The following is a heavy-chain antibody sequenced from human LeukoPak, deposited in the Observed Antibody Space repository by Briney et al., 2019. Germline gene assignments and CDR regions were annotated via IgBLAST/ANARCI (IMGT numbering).Heavy chain of an antibody. CDR2: ISGSGGST. CDR1: GFTFSSYG. CDR3: AKDPEGNDEFWSGYYDY. J-gene: IGHJ4*02. D-gene: IGHD3-3*01. V-gene: IGHV3-23*01. Sequence: PGGSLRLSCAASGFTFSSYGMSWVRQAPGKGLEWVSAISGSGGSTYYADSVKGRFTISRDNSKNTLYLQMNSLRAEDTAVYYCAKDPEGNDEFWSGYYDYWGQGTLVTVSS.